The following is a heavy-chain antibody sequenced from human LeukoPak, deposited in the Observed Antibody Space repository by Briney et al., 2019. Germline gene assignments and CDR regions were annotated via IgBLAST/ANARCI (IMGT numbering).Heavy chain of an antibody. CDR2: IIPILGIA. J-gene: IGHJ5*02. CDR3: ARGLGSRFHNWFDP. Sequence: GASVKVSCKASGGTFSSYAISWVRQAPGQGLEWMGRIIPILGIANYAQKFQGRVTITAGKSTSTAYMELSSLRSEDTAVYYCARGLGSRFHNWFDPWGQGTLVTVSS. V-gene: IGHV1-69*04. D-gene: IGHD3-10*01. CDR1: GGTFSSYA.